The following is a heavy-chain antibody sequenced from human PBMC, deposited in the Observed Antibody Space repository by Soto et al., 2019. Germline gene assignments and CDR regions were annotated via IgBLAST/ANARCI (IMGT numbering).Heavy chain of an antibody. CDR2: IVVGSGNT. D-gene: IGHD3-10*01. CDR1: GFTSTSSA. CDR3: AADXVGWFGEXXSPEPREGYYFDY. Sequence: ASVKVSCKASGFTSTSSAVQWVRQARGQRLEWIGWIVVGSGNTNYAQKFQERVTITRDMSTSTAYMELSSLRSEDTAVYYXAADXVGWFGEXXSPEPREGYYFDYWGQGTLVTVSS. V-gene: IGHV1-58*01. J-gene: IGHJ4*02.